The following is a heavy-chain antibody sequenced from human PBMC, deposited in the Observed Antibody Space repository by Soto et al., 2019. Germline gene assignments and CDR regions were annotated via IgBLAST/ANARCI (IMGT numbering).Heavy chain of an antibody. CDR3: ARGFGSCYYMDV. CDR2: IGTAGDT. J-gene: IGHJ6*03. Sequence: EVQLVESGGGLVQPGGSLRLSCAASGFTLSSYDMHWVRQAPGRGLEWVSVIGTAGDTSYRGSVKGRFTISREKANNSLYIQMNSLLAGDTAVYYCARGFGSCYYMDVWGKGTTVTVSS. D-gene: IGHD3-10*01. V-gene: IGHV3-13*01. CDR1: GFTLSSYD.